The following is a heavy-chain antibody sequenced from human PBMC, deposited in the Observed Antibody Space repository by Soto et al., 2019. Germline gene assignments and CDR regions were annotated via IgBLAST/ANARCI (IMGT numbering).Heavy chain of an antibody. J-gene: IGHJ6*02. CDR3: AKDVAYGMDV. D-gene: IGHD2-15*01. CDR2: ISYDGSNK. Sequence: QVQLVESGGGVVQPGRSLRLSCAASGFTFSSYGMHWVRQAPGKGLEWVAVISYDGSNKYYADSVKGRFTISRDNSKNTLYLQMNSLRAEDTAVYYCAKDVAYGMDVWGQGTTFTVSS. CDR1: GFTFSSYG. V-gene: IGHV3-30*18.